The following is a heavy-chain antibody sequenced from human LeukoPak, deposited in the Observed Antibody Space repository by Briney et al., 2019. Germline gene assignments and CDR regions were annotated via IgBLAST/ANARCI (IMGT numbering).Heavy chain of an antibody. CDR3: AGRPTGYSSGYIH. V-gene: IGHV3-23*01. D-gene: IGHD5-18*01. Sequence: GGSLRLSGVASGITFSNYAVSWVRQAPEKGLDWVSVISGSAHKIRYADSVKGRFTISRDNSENIVYLQMNNLRVEDTAVYYCAGRPTGYSSGYIHWGQGTLVTVSS. CDR2: ISGSAHKI. CDR1: GITFSNYA. J-gene: IGHJ4*02.